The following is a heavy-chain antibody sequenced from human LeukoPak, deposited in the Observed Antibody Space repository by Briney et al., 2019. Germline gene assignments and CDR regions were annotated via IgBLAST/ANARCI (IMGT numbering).Heavy chain of an antibody. V-gene: IGHV4-59*01. D-gene: IGHD2-21*01. CDR1: GGSISDYY. CDR2: IYNSGTT. J-gene: IGHJ4*02. Sequence: PSETLSLTCTFSGGSISDYYWSWIRQPPGKGLEWIGYIYNSGTTNFNPSLKSRVTISIESSMNKFTLKVRFVTAADTAVYDCARGHPVARDKPYYFDSWGQGTLVTVSS. CDR3: ARGHPVARDKPYYFDS.